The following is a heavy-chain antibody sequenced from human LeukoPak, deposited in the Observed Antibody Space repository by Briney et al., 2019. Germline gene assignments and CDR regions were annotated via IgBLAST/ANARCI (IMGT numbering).Heavy chain of an antibody. Sequence: GGSLRLSCAASGFIFSSYWMSWVRPAPGKGLEWVANVNEDGSEKYYVDSVKGRFTISRDNAKNSLYLQMNSLRAEDTAVYYCARDHNGGFDSWGQGTLVTISS. CDR2: VNEDGSEK. J-gene: IGHJ4*02. D-gene: IGHD1-1*01. CDR3: ARDHNGGFDS. V-gene: IGHV3-7*01. CDR1: GFIFSSYW.